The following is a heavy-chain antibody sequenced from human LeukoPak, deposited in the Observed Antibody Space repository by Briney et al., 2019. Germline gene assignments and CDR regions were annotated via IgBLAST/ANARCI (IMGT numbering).Heavy chain of an antibody. D-gene: IGHD5-18*01. V-gene: IGHV3-73*01. CDR2: IRSKANSYAT. CDR1: GFTFSGSA. J-gene: IGHJ4*02. CDR3: TSTQDMIQLWLYWDY. Sequence: PGGSLRLSCAASGFTFSGSAMHWVRQASGKGLEWVGRIRSKANSYATAYAASVKGRFTISRDDSKNTAYLQMNSLKTEDTAVYYCTSTQDMIQLWLYWDYWGQGTLVTVSS.